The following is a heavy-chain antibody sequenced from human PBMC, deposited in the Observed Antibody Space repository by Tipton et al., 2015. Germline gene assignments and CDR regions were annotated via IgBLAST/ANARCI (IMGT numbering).Heavy chain of an antibody. CDR3: AKADCSSSSCNSGYFDF. J-gene: IGHJ4*02. D-gene: IGHD2-2*02. Sequence: SLRLFCAASGFTFGDYAMHWVRQAPGKGLEWVSGINWNSGSIDYADSVKGRFTISRDNAKNSLYLQMNSLRAEDTAFYYCAKADCSSSSCNSGYFDFWGQGTLVTVSS. CDR1: GFTFGDYA. V-gene: IGHV3-9*01. CDR2: INWNSGSI.